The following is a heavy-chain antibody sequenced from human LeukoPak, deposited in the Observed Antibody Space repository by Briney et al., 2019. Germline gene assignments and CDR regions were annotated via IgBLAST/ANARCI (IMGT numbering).Heavy chain of an antibody. V-gene: IGHV4-39*07. CDR1: GGSISSSSYY. J-gene: IGHJ4*02. CDR2: IYYSGST. Sequence: SETLSLTCTVSGGSISSSSYYWGWIRQPPGKGLEWIGSIYYSGSTYYNPSLKSRVTISVDTSKNQFSLKLSSVTAADTAVYYCARVTGAYYYDSSGYYFRIPYYFDYWGQETLVTVSS. CDR3: ARVTGAYYYDSSGYYFRIPYYFDY. D-gene: IGHD3-22*01.